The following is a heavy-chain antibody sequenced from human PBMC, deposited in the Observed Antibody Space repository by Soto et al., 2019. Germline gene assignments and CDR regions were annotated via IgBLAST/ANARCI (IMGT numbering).Heavy chain of an antibody. J-gene: IGHJ6*02. CDR3: AKDRGHSSSWYTFYHGMDV. Sequence: GGSLRLSCAASGFTFSTYGMHWVRQAPGKGLEWVAVISYGGSNKDYTDSVKGRFTISRDNSQYTLYLQMNSLRAEDTAVYYCAKDRGHSSSWYTFYHGMDVWGQGTTVTVSS. CDR1: GFTFSTYG. V-gene: IGHV3-30*18. CDR2: ISYGGSNK. D-gene: IGHD6-13*01.